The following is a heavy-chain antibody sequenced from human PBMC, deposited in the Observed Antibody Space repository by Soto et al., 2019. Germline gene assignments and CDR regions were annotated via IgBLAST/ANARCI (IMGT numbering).Heavy chain of an antibody. Sequence: PGGSLRLSCAASGFTFSSYGMHWVRQAPGKGLEWVAVIWYDGSNKYYADSVKGRSTISRDNSKNTLYLQMNSLRAEDTAVYYCARDLGPYYDILTGYSSNYYYYGMDVWGQGTTVTVSS. CDR1: GFTFSSYG. CDR3: ARDLGPYYDILTGYSSNYYYYGMDV. J-gene: IGHJ6*02. CDR2: IWYDGSNK. D-gene: IGHD3-9*01. V-gene: IGHV3-33*01.